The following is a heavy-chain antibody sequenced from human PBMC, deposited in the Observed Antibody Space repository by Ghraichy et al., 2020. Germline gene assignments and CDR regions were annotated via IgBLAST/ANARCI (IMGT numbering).Heavy chain of an antibody. CDR1: GFTFSSYS. J-gene: IGHJ6*02. CDR3: AREDEPFEGMDYGMDV. CDR2: ISSSSSTI. Sequence: GESLNISCAASGFTFSSYSMNWVRQAPGKGLEWVSYISSSSSTIYYADSVKGRFTISRDNAKNSLYLQMNSLRAEDTAVYYCAREDEPFEGMDYGMDVWGQGTTVTVSS. V-gene: IGHV3-48*04. D-gene: IGHD3-9*01.